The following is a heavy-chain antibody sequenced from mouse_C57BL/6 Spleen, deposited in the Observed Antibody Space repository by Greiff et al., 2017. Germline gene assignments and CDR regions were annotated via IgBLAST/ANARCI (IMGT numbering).Heavy chain of an antibody. V-gene: IGHV5-17*01. D-gene: IGHD2-4*01. J-gene: IGHJ2*01. CDR2: ISSGSSTI. Sequence: EVQVVESGGGLVKPGGSLKLSCAASGFTFSDYGMHWVRQAPEKGLEWVAYISSGSSTIYYADTVKGRFTISRDNAKNTLFLQMTSLRSEDTAMYYCAREPYDYDGYFDYWGQGTTLTVSS. CDR1: GFTFSDYG. CDR3: AREPYDYDGYFDY.